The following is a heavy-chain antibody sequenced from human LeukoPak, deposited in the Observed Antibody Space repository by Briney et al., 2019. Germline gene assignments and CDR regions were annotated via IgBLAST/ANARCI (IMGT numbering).Heavy chain of an antibody. Sequence: SETLSLTCNVSGGSISSYYWSWIRQAPGKGLEWMGYIYYSGSTNYNPSLKSRVTISVDTSKNQVSLKLSSVTAADTAVYYCARHRPGGARKAFDIWGQGTMVTVSS. J-gene: IGHJ3*02. D-gene: IGHD3-16*01. CDR2: IYYSGST. V-gene: IGHV4-59*08. CDR3: ARHRPGGARKAFDI. CDR1: GGSISSYY.